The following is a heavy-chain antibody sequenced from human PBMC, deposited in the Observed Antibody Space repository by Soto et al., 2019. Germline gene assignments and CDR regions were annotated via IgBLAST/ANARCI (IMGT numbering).Heavy chain of an antibody. Sequence: TSETLSLTCAVYGGSFSGYYWSWIRQPPGKGLEWIGEINHSGSTNYNPSLKSRVTISVDTSKNQFSLKLSSVTAADTAVYYCARGRSGYNFGDAFDIWGQGTMVTVSS. D-gene: IGHD5-12*01. CDR2: INHSGST. CDR1: GGSFSGYY. V-gene: IGHV4-34*01. CDR3: ARGRSGYNFGDAFDI. J-gene: IGHJ3*02.